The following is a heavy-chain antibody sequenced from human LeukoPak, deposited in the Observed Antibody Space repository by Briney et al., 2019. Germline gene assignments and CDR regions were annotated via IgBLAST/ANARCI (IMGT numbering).Heavy chain of an antibody. CDR1: GDSISGYY. J-gene: IGHJ4*01. Sequence: SETVPLTCTVSGDSISGYYWIWIRQPPGKGLEWIGDIYYSGSINYNPSLKSRITISVDTSRNQFSLKLNSVTAADTAVYYCARVGYCGGDCPASIDDWGKGTLVTVSS. V-gene: IGHV4-59*12. CDR2: IYYSGSI. D-gene: IGHD2-21*02. CDR3: ARVGYCGGDCPASIDD.